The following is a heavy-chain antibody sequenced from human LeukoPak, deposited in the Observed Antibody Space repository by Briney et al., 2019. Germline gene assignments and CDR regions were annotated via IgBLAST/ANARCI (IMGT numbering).Heavy chain of an antibody. V-gene: IGHV1-2*02. CDR2: INPNSGGT. CDR1: GYTFTGYY. D-gene: IGHD3-3*01. J-gene: IGHJ6*03. Sequence: GASVKVSCKASGYTFTGYYMHWARQAPGQGLEWMGWINPNSGGTNYAQKFQGRVTMTRDTSISTAYMELSRLRSDDTAVYYCARDVYDFWKNYYYMDVWGKGTTVTVSS. CDR3: ARDVYDFWKNYYYMDV.